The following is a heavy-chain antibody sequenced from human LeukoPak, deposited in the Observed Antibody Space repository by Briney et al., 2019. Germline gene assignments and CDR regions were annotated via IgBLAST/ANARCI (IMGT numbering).Heavy chain of an antibody. CDR3: AKDWGEYFDYVWGSFTSFDS. CDR1: GFTFSSYS. J-gene: IGHJ4*02. V-gene: IGHV3-48*01. CDR2: ISSSSSTI. Sequence: GGSLRLSCAASGFTFSSYSMNWVRQAPGKGLEWVSYISSSSSTIYYADSVKGRFTISRDNSKSTLYLQMNSLRAEDTAVYYCAKDWGEYFDYVWGSFTSFDSWGQGTLVTVSS. D-gene: IGHD3-16*01.